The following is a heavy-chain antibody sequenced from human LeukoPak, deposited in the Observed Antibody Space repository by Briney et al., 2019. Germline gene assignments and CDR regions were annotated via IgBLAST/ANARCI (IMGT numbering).Heavy chain of an antibody. CDR3: ARGLRSSSWFFDY. D-gene: IGHD6-13*01. V-gene: IGHV4-59*01. Sequence: SETLSLTCTVSGHSISSYYWNWIRQPPGKGLEWIGYIYYTGSTNCNPSLKSRVTMSADTSKNQFSLKLNSVTAADTAVYYCARGLRSSSWFFDYWGQGTLVTVSS. J-gene: IGHJ4*02. CDR1: GHSISSYY. CDR2: IYYTGST.